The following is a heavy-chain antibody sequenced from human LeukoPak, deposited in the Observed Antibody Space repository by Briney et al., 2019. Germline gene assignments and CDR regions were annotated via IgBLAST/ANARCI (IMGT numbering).Heavy chain of an antibody. Sequence: SETLSLTCTVSGGSISSSSFYYWGWIRQPPGKGLEWIGTLYYSGTTYYNPSLKSRVTISVDTSKNQFSLKLSSVTAADTAVYYCARHRPSSHNWFDPWGQGTLVTVSS. V-gene: IGHV4-39*01. CDR1: GGSISSSSFYY. D-gene: IGHD6-13*01. CDR2: LYYSGTT. CDR3: ARHRPSSHNWFDP. J-gene: IGHJ5*02.